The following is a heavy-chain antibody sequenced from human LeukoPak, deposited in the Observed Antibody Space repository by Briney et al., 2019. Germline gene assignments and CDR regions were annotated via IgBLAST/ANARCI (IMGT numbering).Heavy chain of an antibody. CDR2: IYTSGST. CDR1: GGSISSYY. Sequence: SETLSLTCTVSGGSISSYYWSWIRQPAGKGLEWIGGIYTSGSTNYNPSPKSRVTMSVDTSKNQFSLKRSSVTAADTAVYYCARGCAASGGSCYSSLDAFDIWGQGTMVTVSS. V-gene: IGHV4-4*07. J-gene: IGHJ3*02. D-gene: IGHD2-15*01. CDR3: ARGCAASGGSCYSSLDAFDI.